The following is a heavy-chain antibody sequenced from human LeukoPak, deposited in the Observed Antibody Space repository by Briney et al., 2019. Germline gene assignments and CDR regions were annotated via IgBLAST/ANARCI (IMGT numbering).Heavy chain of an antibody. CDR1: GFTFSGSA. J-gene: IGHJ4*02. CDR3: TSLYCSGGSCYVDY. CDR2: IRSKANSYAT. Sequence: GGSLRLSRAASGFTFSGSAMHWVRQASGKGLEWVGRIRSKANSYATAYAASVKGRFTISRDDSKNTAYLQMNSLKTEDTAVYYCTSLYCSGGSCYVDYWGQGTLVTVSS. V-gene: IGHV3-73*01. D-gene: IGHD2-15*01.